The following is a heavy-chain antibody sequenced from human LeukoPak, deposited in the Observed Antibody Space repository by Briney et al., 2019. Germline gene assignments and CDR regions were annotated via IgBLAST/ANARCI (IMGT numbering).Heavy chain of an antibody. CDR3: AAENYYDTSGYYLIDY. D-gene: IGHD3-22*01. Sequence: SVKVSCKASGGTFNNYTITWVRQAPGQGLEWMGGIIPIFGTTNSAQKFQGRVTITADRSTSTVYIELSSLRSEDTAVYYCAAENYYDTSGYYLIDYWGQGTLVTVSS. CDR2: IIPIFGTT. J-gene: IGHJ4*02. CDR1: GGTFNNYT. V-gene: IGHV1-69*06.